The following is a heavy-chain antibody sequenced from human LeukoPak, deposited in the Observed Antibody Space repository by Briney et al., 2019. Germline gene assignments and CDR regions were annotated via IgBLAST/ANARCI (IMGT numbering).Heavy chain of an antibody. Sequence: SQTLSLTCTVSGGSISSGGYSWSWIRQPPGKGLEWIGYIYYSGSTNYNPSLKSRVTISVDTSKNQFSLKLSSVTAADTAVYYCAGMTLRFGVNFDYWGQGTLVTVSS. J-gene: IGHJ4*02. V-gene: IGHV4-61*08. CDR1: GGSISSGGYS. CDR2: IYYSGST. CDR3: AGMTLRFGVNFDY. D-gene: IGHD3-10*01.